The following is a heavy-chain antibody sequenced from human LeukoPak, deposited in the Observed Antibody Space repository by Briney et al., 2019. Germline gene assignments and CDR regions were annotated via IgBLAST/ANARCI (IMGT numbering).Heavy chain of an antibody. CDR3: AKDGSGVVITTFFDY. CDR2: ISASGGTT. V-gene: IGHV3-23*01. J-gene: IGHJ4*02. Sequence: GGSLRLSCAASGFTFDDYAMHWVRQGPGKGLEWASGISASGGTTYYADSVKGRFTISRDNSKNTLYLQMNSLRAEDTAVYYCAKDGSGVVITTFFDYWGQGTLVTVSS. D-gene: IGHD3-22*01. CDR1: GFTFDDYA.